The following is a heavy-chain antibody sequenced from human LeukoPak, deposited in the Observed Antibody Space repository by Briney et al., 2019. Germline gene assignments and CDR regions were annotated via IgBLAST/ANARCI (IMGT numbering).Heavy chain of an antibody. D-gene: IGHD3-10*01. CDR3: ARGLGSESYYGS. CDR2: ISYDGSNK. CDR1: GFTFSSYA. J-gene: IGHJ5*02. Sequence: GRSLRLSCAASGFTFSSYAMHWVRQAPGKGLEWVAVISYDGSNKYYADSVKGRFTISRDNSKNTLYLQMNSLRAEDTAVYYCARGLGSESYYGSWGQGTLVTVSS. V-gene: IGHV3-30-3*01.